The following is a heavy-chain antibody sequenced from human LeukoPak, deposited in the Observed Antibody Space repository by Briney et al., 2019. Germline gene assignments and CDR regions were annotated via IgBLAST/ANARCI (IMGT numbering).Heavy chain of an antibody. CDR3: ARGLSRGGRVLRGNWFDP. Sequence: TSETLSLTCNVSGVSIRGGDYYWSWLRQPPGKTLEWISYIYESGSTYYNPSLKSRVTISVDTSKNQFSLKLSSVTAADTAVYYCARGLSRGGRVLRGNWFDPWGQGTLVTVSS. V-gene: IGHV4-30-4*01. CDR2: IYESGST. D-gene: IGHD3-10*01. J-gene: IGHJ5*02. CDR1: GVSIRGGDYY.